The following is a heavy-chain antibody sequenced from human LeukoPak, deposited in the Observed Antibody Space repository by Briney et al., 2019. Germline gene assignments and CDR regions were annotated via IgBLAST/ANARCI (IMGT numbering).Heavy chain of an antibody. CDR3: ARGPFGSCSSPSCYFFDY. Sequence: GGSLRLSCAASGFIFSGYEMHWVRQAPGKGLEWVAVISHDGTYEDYADSVKGRFTISRDNPRNTLYLQMSSLRPEDTALYYCARGPFGSCSSPSCYFFDYWGQGTLVTVSS. CDR1: GFIFSGYE. D-gene: IGHD2-2*01. V-gene: IGHV3-30*04. CDR2: ISHDGTYE. J-gene: IGHJ4*02.